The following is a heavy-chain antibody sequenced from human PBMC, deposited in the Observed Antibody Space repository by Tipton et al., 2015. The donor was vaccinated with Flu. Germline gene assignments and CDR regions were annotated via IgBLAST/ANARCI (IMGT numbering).Heavy chain of an antibody. J-gene: IGHJ4*02. Sequence: SLRLSCTASGFTFSATWMSWVRQAPGKGLEWLANINEDGSEKYHVDSVEGRFTISRDNARKSLFLHMDSLRAEDTGMCYCVRGAADSWGQGTLVTVSS. CDR3: VRGAADS. CDR1: GFTFSATW. V-gene: IGHV3-7*01. CDR2: INEDGSEK.